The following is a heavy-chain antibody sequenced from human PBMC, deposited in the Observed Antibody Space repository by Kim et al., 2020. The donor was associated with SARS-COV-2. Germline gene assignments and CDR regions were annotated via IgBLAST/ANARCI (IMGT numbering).Heavy chain of an antibody. CDR2: MNPNSGNT. V-gene: IGHV1-8*01. CDR1: GYTFTSYD. J-gene: IGHJ6*01. Sequence: ASVKVSCKASGYTFTSYDINWVRQATGQGLVWMGWMNPNSGNTGYAQKFQGRVTMTRNTSISTAYMELSSLRSEDTAVYYCARGLMIVVDSYGMVVWGQGTTVTITT. CDR3: ARGLMIVVDSYGMVV. D-gene: IGHD3-22*01.